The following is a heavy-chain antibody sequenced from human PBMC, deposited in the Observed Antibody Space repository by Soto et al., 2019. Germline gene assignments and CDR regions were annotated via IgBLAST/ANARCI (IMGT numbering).Heavy chain of an antibody. V-gene: IGHV3-30-3*01. CDR3: AKDLGPKYSSSWYPNHFDY. Sequence: PGGSLRLSCAASGFTFSSYAMHWVRQAPGKGLEWVAVISYDGSNKYYADSVKGRFTISRDNSKNTLYLQMNSLRAEDTAVYYCAKDLGPKYSSSWYPNHFDYWGQGTLVTVSS. CDR2: ISYDGSNK. J-gene: IGHJ4*02. CDR1: GFTFSSYA. D-gene: IGHD6-13*01.